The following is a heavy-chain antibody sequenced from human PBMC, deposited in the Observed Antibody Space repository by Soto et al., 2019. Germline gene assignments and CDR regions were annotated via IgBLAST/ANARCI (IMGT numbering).Heavy chain of an antibody. CDR1: GFTFSSYA. J-gene: IGHJ5*02. CDR3: AKVGYSYGQWPFDP. CDR2: ISGSGGST. V-gene: IGHV3-23*01. D-gene: IGHD5-18*01. Sequence: EVQLLESGGGLVQPGGSLRLSCAASGFTFSSYAMSWVRQAPGKGLDLVSAISGSGGSTYYADSVKGRFTISRDNSKDTLYLHMNSLRAEATAVYYCAKVGYSYGQWPFDPWGQGTLVTVSS.